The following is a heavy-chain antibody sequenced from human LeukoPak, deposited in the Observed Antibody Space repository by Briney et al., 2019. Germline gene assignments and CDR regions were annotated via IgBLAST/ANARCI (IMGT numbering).Heavy chain of an antibody. CDR1: GGTFSSHA. Sequence: SVKVSCKASGGTFSSHAISWVRQAPGQGLEWMGGIIPIFGTANYAQKFQGRVTITADESTSTAYMELSSLRSEDTAVYYCARGHCSSTSCYDRFDPWGQGTLVTVSS. D-gene: IGHD2-2*01. CDR2: IIPIFGTA. V-gene: IGHV1-69*13. CDR3: ARGHCSSTSCYDRFDP. J-gene: IGHJ5*02.